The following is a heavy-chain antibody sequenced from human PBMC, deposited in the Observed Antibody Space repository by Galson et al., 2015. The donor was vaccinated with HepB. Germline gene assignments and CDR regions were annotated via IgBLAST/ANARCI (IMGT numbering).Heavy chain of an antibody. Sequence: SLRLSCAASGFTFSSYAMSWVRQAPGKGLEWVSAISGSGGSTYYADSVKGRFTISRDNSKNTLYLQMNSLRAEDTAVYYCAKCKLEDHYYYGMDVWGQGTTVTVSS. J-gene: IGHJ6*02. CDR1: GFTFSSYA. CDR2: ISGSGGST. CDR3: AKCKLEDHYYYGMDV. V-gene: IGHV3-23*01. D-gene: IGHD1-1*01.